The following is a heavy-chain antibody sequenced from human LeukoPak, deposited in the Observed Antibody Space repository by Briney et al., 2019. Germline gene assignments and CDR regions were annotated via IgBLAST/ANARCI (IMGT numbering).Heavy chain of an antibody. CDR3: ARERGTSYGDSSPGAFDI. CDR2: IGTAGDT. V-gene: IGHV3-13*01. D-gene: IGHD4-17*01. CDR1: GFTFSSYD. Sequence: HPGGSLRLSCAASGFTFSSYDMHWVRQATGKGLEWVSAIGTAGDTYYPGSVKGRFTISRENAKNSLYLQMNSLRAGDTAVYYCARERGTSYGDSSPGAFDIWGQGTMVTVSS. J-gene: IGHJ3*02.